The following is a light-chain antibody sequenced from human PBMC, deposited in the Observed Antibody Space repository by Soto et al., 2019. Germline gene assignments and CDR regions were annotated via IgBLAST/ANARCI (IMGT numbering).Light chain of an antibody. CDR1: QFIKSH. Sequence: DIQLTQSPSSVSASVGDRVTITCRANQFIKSHLVWYQQKPGKAPDLLIYLASTLHSGVPSRFSGSGFGTDFNLTINSLPPEDVGTYFCLHVASFPISFGPGTRLE. CDR3: LHVASFPIS. CDR2: LAS. V-gene: IGKV1-12*01. J-gene: IGKJ5*01.